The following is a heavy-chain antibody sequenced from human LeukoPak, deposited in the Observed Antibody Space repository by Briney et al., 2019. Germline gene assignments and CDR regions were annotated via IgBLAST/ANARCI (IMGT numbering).Heavy chain of an antibody. CDR1: GFTGSSNH. V-gene: IGHV3-53*04. D-gene: IGHD2-15*01. J-gene: IGHJ4*02. CDR3: ARSHDCSGGSCYSLFDY. CDR2: IYSGCST. Sequence: PEGSLRLSCAASGFTGSSNHMRWVRKATGKGLEWVSVIYSGCSTLYADSVKGRFTISRHNSKNTLYLQMNSLRAEDTAVYYCARSHDCSGGSCYSLFDYWGQGTLVTVSS.